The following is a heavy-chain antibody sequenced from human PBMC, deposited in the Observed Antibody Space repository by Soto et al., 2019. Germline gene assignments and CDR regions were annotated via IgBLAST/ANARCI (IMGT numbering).Heavy chain of an antibody. CDR2: IKSKTDGGTT. CDR1: GFTFSNAW. Sequence: EVQLVESGGGLVKPGGSLRLSCAASGFTFSNAWMSWVRQAPGKGLEWVGRIKSKTDGGTTDYAAPVKGRFTISRDHSKNTLYLQMNSLKTEDTAVYYCTTDLVVPAAKNYYMDVWGKGTTVTVSS. V-gene: IGHV3-15*01. D-gene: IGHD2-2*01. CDR3: TTDLVVPAAKNYYMDV. J-gene: IGHJ6*03.